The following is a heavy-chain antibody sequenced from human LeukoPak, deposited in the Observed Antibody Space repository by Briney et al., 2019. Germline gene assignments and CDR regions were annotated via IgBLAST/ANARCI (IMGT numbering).Heavy chain of an antibody. CDR2: IYPGDSET. Sequence: GESLKISCKGSGYSFTTYWIGWVRQLLGKGLEWLAIIYPGDSETRYSPSFQGQVTISADKSISTAYLQWSSLKASDTAMYYCARFPEPFFDYWGQGTLVTVSS. CDR3: ARFPEPFFDY. V-gene: IGHV5-51*01. CDR1: GYSFTTYW. J-gene: IGHJ4*02.